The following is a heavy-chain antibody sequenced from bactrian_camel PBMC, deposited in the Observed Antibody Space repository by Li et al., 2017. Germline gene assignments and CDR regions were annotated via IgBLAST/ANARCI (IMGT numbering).Heavy chain of an antibody. J-gene: IGHJ4*01. D-gene: IGHD1*01. Sequence: HVQLVESGGGSAQAGGSLRLSCSASADALMYMAWFRQAPGNPCELVSTIRLDGYTFYANSVKGRFTISRDSAENTAFLQMDRLQPEGTAMYYCAADRLACLRDNWAEPRGYNSWGQGTQVTVS. CDR1: ADALMY. CDR3: AADRLACLRDNWAEPRGYNS. CDR2: IRLDGYT. V-gene: IGHV3S53*01.